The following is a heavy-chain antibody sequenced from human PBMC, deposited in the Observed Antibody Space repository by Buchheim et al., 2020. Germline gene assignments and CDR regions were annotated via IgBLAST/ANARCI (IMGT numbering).Heavy chain of an antibody. Sequence: EVQLVESGGDLVQPGGSLRLSCAASGLTFSSCWMNWVRQTPGKGLEWVANINPDENEKSYVDSVKGRFTISRDNAKSALYLQMYSLRAEDTAVYYCARVPQCVRSCYSEAYDGMDVWGQGTT. CDR2: INPDENEK. V-gene: IGHV3-7*01. J-gene: IGHJ6*02. CDR1: GLTFSSCW. CDR3: ARVPQCVRSCYSEAYDGMDV. D-gene: IGHD2-15*01.